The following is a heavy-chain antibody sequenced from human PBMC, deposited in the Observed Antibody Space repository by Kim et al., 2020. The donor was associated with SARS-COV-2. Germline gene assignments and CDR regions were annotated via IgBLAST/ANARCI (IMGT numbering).Heavy chain of an antibody. D-gene: IGHD2-2*02. CDR1: GITFTYSA. Sequence: GGSLRLSCAASGITFTYSAMTWVRQAPGKGLEWVSTISGGGGASTYYADSVKGRFTISRDNSKKTLYLQMNSLSAEYTAVYYCIGFTYTRGFWGKGTLVTVSS. CDR2: ISGGGGAST. J-gene: IGHJ4*02. CDR3: IGFTYTRGF. V-gene: IGHV3-23*01.